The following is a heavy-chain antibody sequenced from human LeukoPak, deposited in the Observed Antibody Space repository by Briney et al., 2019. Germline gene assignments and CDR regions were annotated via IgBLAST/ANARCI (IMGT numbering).Heavy chain of an antibody. J-gene: IGHJ4*02. V-gene: IGHV3-23*01. Sequence: GASLRLSCAASGFTFSSYAMSWVRQAPGEGLEWVSAISGSGGSTYYADSVKGRFTISRDNSKNTLYLQMNSLRAEDTAVYYCAKTSTGAAAGTDYWGQGTLVTVSS. CDR2: ISGSGGST. CDR1: GFTFSSYA. D-gene: IGHD6-13*01. CDR3: AKTSTGAAAGTDY.